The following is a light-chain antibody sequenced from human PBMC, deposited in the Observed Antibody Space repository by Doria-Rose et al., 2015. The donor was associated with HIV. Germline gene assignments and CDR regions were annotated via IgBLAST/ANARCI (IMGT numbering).Light chain of an antibody. CDR2: AAS. V-gene: IGKV1-39*01. CDR1: QSTGSS. CDR3: QQSYSTPLT. J-gene: IGKJ4*01. Sequence: DIRMTQSPSSLSASVGDRVTITCRASQSTGSSLNWYQQKPGKAPKLLIYAASSLHNGVPSRFSGSGSGTDFTLTISSLQPEDFATYFCQQSYSTPLTFGGGTQVEIK.